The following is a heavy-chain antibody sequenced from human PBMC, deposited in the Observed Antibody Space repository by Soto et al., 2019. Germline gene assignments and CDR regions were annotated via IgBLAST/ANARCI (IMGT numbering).Heavy chain of an antibody. Sequence: PSETLSLTCAVSGGSISSNHWWSWVRQSPGKGLEWIGESYHSGSTNYNPSLKSRVTISVDKSKNQFSLKLSSVIAADTAVYYCARKQYNSPWCFDIWGQGTMVTVSS. V-gene: IGHV4-4*02. CDR3: ARKQYNSPWCFDI. D-gene: IGHD2-15*01. CDR1: GGSISSNHW. J-gene: IGHJ3*02. CDR2: SYHSGST.